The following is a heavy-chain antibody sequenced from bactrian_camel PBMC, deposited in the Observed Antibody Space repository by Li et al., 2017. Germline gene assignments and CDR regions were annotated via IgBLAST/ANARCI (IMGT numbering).Heavy chain of an antibody. D-gene: IGHD1*01. CDR3: VRDRGEYADEAFAY. Sequence: HVQLVESGGGLVQPGGSRRLSCAASGFTFGDYDMSWVRQAPGKGLEWVSSIYNDGRSTYYADSVKGRFTISRDNAKNTVNLLMNNLRPEDTGTYYCVRDRGEYADEAFAYWGQGTQVTVS. CDR2: IYNDGRST. CDR1: GFTFGDYD. V-gene: IGHV3-2*01. J-gene: IGHJ6*01.